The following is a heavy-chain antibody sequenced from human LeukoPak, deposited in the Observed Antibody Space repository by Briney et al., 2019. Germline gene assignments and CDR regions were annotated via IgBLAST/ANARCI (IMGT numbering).Heavy chain of an antibody. D-gene: IGHD2-8*01. J-gene: IGHJ4*02. CDR3: ARGANYCTNGVCSLFY. V-gene: IGHV1-46*01. CDR1: GYTFTSYY. CDR2: INPSGGST. Sequence: ASVKVSCKASGYTFTSYYMHWVRQAPGQGLEWMGIINPSGGSTNYAQKFQGRVTMTRDTSASTVYMELSSLGSEDTAVYYCARGANYCTNGVCSLFYWGQGTLVTVSS.